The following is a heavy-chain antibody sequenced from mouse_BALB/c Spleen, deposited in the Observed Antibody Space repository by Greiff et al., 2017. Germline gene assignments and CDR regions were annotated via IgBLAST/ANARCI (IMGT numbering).Heavy chain of an antibody. CDR3: ARDTYYLDY. CDR2: IRNKANGYTT. V-gene: IGHV7-3*02. J-gene: IGHJ2*01. CDR1: GFTFTDYY. D-gene: IGHD6-5*01. Sequence: EVKLVESGGGLVQPGGSLRLSCATSGFTFTDYYMSWVRQPPGKALEWLGFIRNKANGYTTEYSASVKGRFTISRDNSQSILYLQMNTLRAEDSATYYCARDTYYLDYWGQGTTLTVSS.